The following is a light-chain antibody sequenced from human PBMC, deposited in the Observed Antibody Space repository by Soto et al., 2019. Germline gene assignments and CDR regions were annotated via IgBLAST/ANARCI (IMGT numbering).Light chain of an antibody. CDR3: SSKTSSRTPFV. Sequence: QSMLIQPAAVSGSPGQSITISCTGTSSDVGGYNYVSWYQQHPGNAPRLMIYEVNNRPSGVPNRFSGSKSGNTASLTISGLQAEDEADYYCSSKTSSRTPFVFGTGTKVTVL. CDR1: SSDVGGYNY. J-gene: IGLJ1*01. CDR2: EVN. V-gene: IGLV2-14*01.